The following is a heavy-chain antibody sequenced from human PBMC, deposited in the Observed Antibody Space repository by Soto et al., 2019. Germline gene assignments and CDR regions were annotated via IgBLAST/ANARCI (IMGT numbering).Heavy chain of an antibody. CDR3: ATTSESFPY. Sequence: PSETLSLTCAVSGYSISSGYYWGWIRQPPGKGLEWIGSIYHSGRTYYNPSLKSRLTISLDTSKNQFSLKLTSVTAADTALYFCATTSESFPYWGQGTLVTVSS. J-gene: IGHJ4*02. CDR1: GYSISSGYY. V-gene: IGHV4-38-2*01. D-gene: IGHD1-26*01. CDR2: IYHSGRT.